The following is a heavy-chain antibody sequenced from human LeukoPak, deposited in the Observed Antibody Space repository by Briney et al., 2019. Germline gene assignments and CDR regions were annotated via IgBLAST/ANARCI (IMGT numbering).Heavy chain of an antibody. Sequence: PSETLSLTCTVSGGSISSYYWSWIRQPPGKGLEWIGYIYYSGSTNYNPSLKSRATISVDTSKNQFSLRLSSVTAADTAVYYCARTFSGGYLRESWGQGTLVTVSS. D-gene: IGHD1-26*01. CDR3: ARTFSGGYLRES. CDR2: IYYSGST. V-gene: IGHV4-59*01. CDR1: GGSISSYY. J-gene: IGHJ5*02.